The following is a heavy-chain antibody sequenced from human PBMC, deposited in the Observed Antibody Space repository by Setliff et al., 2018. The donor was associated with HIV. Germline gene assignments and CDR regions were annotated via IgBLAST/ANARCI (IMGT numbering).Heavy chain of an antibody. CDR3: ASRVYYYDSSGYLRGEGFDP. V-gene: IGHV4-39*01. CDR1: GGSISNSRYY. CDR2: IYYSGST. J-gene: IGHJ5*02. Sequence: PSETLSLTCTVSGGSISNSRYYWSWIRQPPGKGLEWIGSIYYSGSTYYNPSLKSRVTISVDTSKNQFSLKLSSVTAADAAVYYCASRVYYYDSSGYLRGEGFDPWGQGTLVTV. D-gene: IGHD3-22*01.